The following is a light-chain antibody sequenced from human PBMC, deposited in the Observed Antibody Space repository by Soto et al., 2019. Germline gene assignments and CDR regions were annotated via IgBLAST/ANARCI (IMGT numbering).Light chain of an antibody. V-gene: IGKV3-11*02. CDR2: ADS. CDR1: QSISGY. Sequence: EIVFTQSPATLSLSPVERATVSCRASQSISGYLGWYQQKPGQAPRLLIYADSNRATGIPARFSGSGSGRDFTLTISSLEPEDFSVYYCQQRYNWPITFGQGTRLEIK. CDR3: QQRYNWPIT. J-gene: IGKJ5*01.